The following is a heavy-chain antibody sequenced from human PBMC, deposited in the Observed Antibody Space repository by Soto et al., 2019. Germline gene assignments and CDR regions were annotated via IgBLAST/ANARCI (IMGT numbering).Heavy chain of an antibody. CDR2: IYSGGST. J-gene: IGHJ1*01. Sequence: EVQLVESGGGLVQPGGSLRLSCAASGFTVSSNYMSWVRQAPGKGLEWVSVIYSGGSTYYADSVKGRFTISRDNSKNTLYLQMNSLRAEDTAVYYCARDRLSSSWPEYFQHWGQGTLVTVSS. V-gene: IGHV3-66*01. CDR3: ARDRLSSSWPEYFQH. CDR1: GFTVSSNY. D-gene: IGHD6-13*01.